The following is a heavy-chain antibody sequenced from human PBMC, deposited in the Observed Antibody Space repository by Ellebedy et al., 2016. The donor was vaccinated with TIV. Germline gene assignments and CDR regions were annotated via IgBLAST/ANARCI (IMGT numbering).Heavy chain of an antibody. CDR3: ARDSNGWSRDY. CDR2: IKRDGDEE. J-gene: IGHJ4*02. CDR1: GFPFSAYS. Sequence: GESLKIPCAVSGFPFSAYSMTWVRQAPGKGLEWVATIKRDGDEEYYVDFVKGRFTVSRDSAEDSVYLQMNSLRVEDTGGYYCARDSNGWSRDYWGQGTLVTVAS. V-gene: IGHV3-7*01. D-gene: IGHD6-19*01.